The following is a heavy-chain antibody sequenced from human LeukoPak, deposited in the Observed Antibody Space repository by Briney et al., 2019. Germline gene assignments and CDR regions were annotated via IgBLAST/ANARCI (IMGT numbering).Heavy chain of an antibody. D-gene: IGHD2-2*01. V-gene: IGHV4-38-2*02. CDR1: GYSISSGYY. J-gene: IGHJ4*02. CDR3: ARETYTFLTVPATSVYYFDY. Sequence: PSETLSLTCTVSGYSISSGYYRGWIRQPPGKGLEWIGSIYHSGSTYYNPSLKSRVTISVDTSKNQFSLKLSSVTAADTAVYYCARETYTFLTVPATSVYYFDYWGQGTLVTVSS. CDR2: IYHSGST.